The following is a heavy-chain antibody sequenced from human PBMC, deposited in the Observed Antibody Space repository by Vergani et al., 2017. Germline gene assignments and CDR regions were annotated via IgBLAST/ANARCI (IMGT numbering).Heavy chain of an antibody. J-gene: IGHJ4*02. CDR2: IYPGDSDT. CDR1: GYSFTSYW. CDR3: ARRIAAAGTGGETVGVYFDY. V-gene: IGHV5-51*03. Sequence: EVQLVQSGAEVKKPGESLKISCKGSGYSFTSYWIGWVRQMPGKGLEWMGIIYPGDSDTRYSPSFQGQVTIAADKSSGAAYLRWSSLKASDTAMYYCARRIAAAGTGGETVGVYFDYWGQGTLVTVSS. D-gene: IGHD6-13*01.